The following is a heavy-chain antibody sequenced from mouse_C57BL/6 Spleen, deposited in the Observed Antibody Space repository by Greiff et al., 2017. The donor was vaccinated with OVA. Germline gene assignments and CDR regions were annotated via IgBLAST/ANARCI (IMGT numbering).Heavy chain of an antibody. CDR2: IRSKSSNYAT. D-gene: IGHD1-1*01. V-gene: IGHV10-3*01. CDR1: GFTFNTYA. J-gene: IGHJ4*01. CDR3: VRERDYGSLYAMDY. Sequence: EVQLVESGGGLVQPKGSLKLSCAASGFTFNTYAMHWVRQAPGKGLEWVARIRSKSSNYATYYADSVKDRFTISRDDSQSMLYLQMNNLKTEDTAMYYCVRERDYGSLYAMDYWGQGTSVTVSS.